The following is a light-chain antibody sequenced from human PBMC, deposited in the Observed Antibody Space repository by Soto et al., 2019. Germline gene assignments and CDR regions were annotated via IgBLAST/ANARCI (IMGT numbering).Light chain of an antibody. V-gene: IGKV3D-15*01. J-gene: IGKJ1*01. CDR3: HQSNNWPT. Sequence: TQSPDTLSVSPGERVTLSCRASQTVTSNLAWYQQKPGQSPRLLIYGASTRATGTPARFSGSGSGTEFTLTINSLQSEDFAVYFCHQSNNWPTFGQGTKADI. CDR2: GAS. CDR1: QTVTSN.